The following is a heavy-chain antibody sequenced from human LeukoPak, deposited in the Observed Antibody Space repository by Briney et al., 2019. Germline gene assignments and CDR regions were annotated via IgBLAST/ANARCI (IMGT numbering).Heavy chain of an antibody. CDR3: ARGYKPASGKDGAFDI. CDR1: GGSISSSNW. Sequence: SGTLSLTCAVSGGSISSSNWWSWVRQPPGKGLEWIGEIYHSGSTNYNPSLKSRVTISVDKSKNQFSLKLSSVAAADTAVYYCARGYKPASGKDGAFDIWGQGTMVTVSS. J-gene: IGHJ3*02. CDR2: IYHSGST. D-gene: IGHD6-13*01. V-gene: IGHV4-4*02.